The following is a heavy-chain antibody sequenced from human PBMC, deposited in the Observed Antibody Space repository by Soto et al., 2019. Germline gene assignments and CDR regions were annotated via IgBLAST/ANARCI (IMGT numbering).Heavy chain of an antibody. D-gene: IGHD6-19*01. CDR1: GYTFTNYA. CDR3: ARSGYSSGWYHWYFDF. CDR2: INAGNGNT. Sequence: ASVKVSCKASGYTFTNYAIHWVRQAPGQRLEWMGWINAGNGNTRYSQKFQGRVTITRDTSASTAYMELSSLRSEDTAMYFCARSGYSSGWYHWYFDFWGRGTLVTVSS. J-gene: IGHJ2*01. V-gene: IGHV1-3*01.